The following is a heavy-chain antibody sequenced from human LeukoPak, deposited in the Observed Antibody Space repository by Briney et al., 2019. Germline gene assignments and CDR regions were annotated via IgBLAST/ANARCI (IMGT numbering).Heavy chain of an antibody. J-gene: IGHJ5*02. D-gene: IGHD5-24*01. CDR3: ARDLTDRDGYNSNWFDP. CDR2: IIPIFGTA. CDR1: GGTFSSYA. V-gene: IGHV1-69*05. Sequence: SVKVSCKASGGTFSSYAISWVRQAPGQGLEWMGRIIPIFGTANYAQKFQGRVRITTDESTSTAYMELSSLRSEDTAVYYCARDLTDRDGYNSNWFDPWGQGTLVTVSS.